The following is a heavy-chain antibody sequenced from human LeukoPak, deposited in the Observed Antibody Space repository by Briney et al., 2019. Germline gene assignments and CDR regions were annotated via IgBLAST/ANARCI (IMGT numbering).Heavy chain of an antibody. CDR3: TRPIHDYGDFPDYYYYGMDV. CDR2: IRSKAYGGTT. CDR1: GFTFGDYA. J-gene: IGHJ6*02. Sequence: GGSLRLSCTASGFTFGDYAMSWVRQAPGKGQEWVGFIRSKAYGGTTEYAASVKGRFTISRDDSKSIAYLQMNSLKTEDTAVYYCTRPIHDYGDFPDYYYYGMDVWGQGTTVTVSS. V-gene: IGHV3-49*04. D-gene: IGHD4-17*01.